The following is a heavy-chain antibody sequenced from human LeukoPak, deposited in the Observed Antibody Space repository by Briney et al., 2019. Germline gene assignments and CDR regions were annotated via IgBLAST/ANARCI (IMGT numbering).Heavy chain of an antibody. Sequence: GGSLRLSCAASGFTFSSYNMAWIRQAPGKGLEWVSAISGSGGDTYYAASVKGRFTTSRDNSENTLYLQMNSLTAEDTAMYYCAKPSQGWPYCVDNWGQGTLVTVSS. CDR3: AKPSQGWPYCVDN. D-gene: IGHD6-19*01. J-gene: IGHJ4*02. CDR1: GFTFSSYN. CDR2: ISGSGGDT. V-gene: IGHV3-23*01.